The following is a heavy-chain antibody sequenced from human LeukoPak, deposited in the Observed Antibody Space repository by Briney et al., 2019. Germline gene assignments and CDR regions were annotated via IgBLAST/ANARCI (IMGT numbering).Heavy chain of an antibody. Sequence: GGSLRLSCAASGFTFSDHYMSWIRQAPGKGLEWVSYISSSGSTIYYADSVKGRFTISRDNAKNSLYLQMNSLRAEDTAVYYCAITPSEYCSGGSCYFFYYYYGMDVWGQGTTVTVSS. V-gene: IGHV3-11*01. CDR2: ISSSGSTI. CDR3: AITPSEYCSGGSCYFFYYYYGMDV. D-gene: IGHD2-15*01. J-gene: IGHJ6*02. CDR1: GFTFSDHY.